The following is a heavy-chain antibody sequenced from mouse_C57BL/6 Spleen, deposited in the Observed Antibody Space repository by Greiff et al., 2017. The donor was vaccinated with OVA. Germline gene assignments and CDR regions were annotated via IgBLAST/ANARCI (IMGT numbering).Heavy chain of an antibody. V-gene: IGHV1-50*01. Sequence: QVQLQQSGAELVKPGASVKLSCKASGYTFTSYWMQWVKQRPGQGLEWIGEIDPSDSYTNYNQKFKGKATLTVDTSSSTAYMQLSSLTSEDSAVYYCLRRGFAYWGQGTLVTVSA. J-gene: IGHJ3*01. CDR1: GYTFTSYW. D-gene: IGHD2-12*01. CDR3: LRRGFAY. CDR2: IDPSDSYT.